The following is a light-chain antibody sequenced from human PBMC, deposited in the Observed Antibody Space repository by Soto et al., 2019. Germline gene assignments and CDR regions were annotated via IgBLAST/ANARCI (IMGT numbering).Light chain of an antibody. J-gene: IGLJ1*01. CDR1: SSDVGAYDY. V-gene: IGLV2-14*03. CDR3: SSYTSSSTRV. CDR2: EVS. Sequence: QSVLTQPASVSGSPGESITISCTGTSSDVGAYDYVSWYQQHPDKAPKLIIYEVSHRPSGVPNRFSGSKSVDTATLTISWLQAEDEADYYCSSYTSSSTRVFGTGTKVTVL.